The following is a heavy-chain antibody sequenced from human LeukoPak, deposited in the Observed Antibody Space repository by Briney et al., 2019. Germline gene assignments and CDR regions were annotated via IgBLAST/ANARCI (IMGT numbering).Heavy chain of an antibody. D-gene: IGHD4-23*01. V-gene: IGHV1-46*01. CDR2: INPSGGST. Sequence: ASVKVSCKASGYTFTSYYMHWVRQAPGQGLEWMGIINPSGGSTSYAQKFQGRVTMTRDTSTSTVYMELSSLRSEDTAVHYCARDLVNDAFDIWGQGTMVTVSS. CDR3: ARDLVNDAFDI. CDR1: GYTFTSYY. J-gene: IGHJ3*02.